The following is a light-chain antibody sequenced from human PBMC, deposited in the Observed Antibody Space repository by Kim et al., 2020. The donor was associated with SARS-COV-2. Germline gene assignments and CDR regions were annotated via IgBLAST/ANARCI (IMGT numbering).Light chain of an antibody. Sequence: ELTQPPSASGTPGQRVTIFCSGSSSNIGVNTVNWYQQLPGTAPKLLIYIDNQRPSGVPDRFSGSKSGTSASLAISGLQPGDEADYYCAAWDERLGDWLFGGGTQLTVL. J-gene: IGLJ3*02. CDR3: AAWDERLGDWL. CDR2: IDN. CDR1: SSNIGVNT. V-gene: IGLV1-44*01.